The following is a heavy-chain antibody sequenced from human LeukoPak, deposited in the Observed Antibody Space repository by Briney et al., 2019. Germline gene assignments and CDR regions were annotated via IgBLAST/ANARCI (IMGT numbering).Heavy chain of an antibody. V-gene: IGHV4-31*03. CDR3: ARERSGSPFDY. J-gene: IGHJ4*02. D-gene: IGHD1-26*01. Sequence: TLSFTCTVSGGSISSGGYYWSWIRQHPGKGLEWIGYIYYSGSTYYNPSLKSRVTISVDTSKNQFSLKLSSVTAADTAVYYCARERSGSPFDYWGQGTLVTVSS. CDR1: GGSISSGGYY. CDR2: IYYSGST.